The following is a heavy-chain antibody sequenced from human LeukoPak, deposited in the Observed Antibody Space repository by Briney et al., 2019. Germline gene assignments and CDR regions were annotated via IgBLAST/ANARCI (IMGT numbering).Heavy chain of an antibody. CDR2: IYYGGSI. Sequence: SETLSLTCAVSGGSISRSSYYWAWIRQPPGKGLEWVVTIYYGGSIYGDPSLKGRITISLDTSKNQFSLKLNSVTAADTAVYYCARAGWELLSASFDPWGQGTLVIVSS. J-gene: IGHJ5*02. CDR1: GGSISRSSYY. V-gene: IGHV4-39*07. D-gene: IGHD1-26*01. CDR3: ARAGWELLSASFDP.